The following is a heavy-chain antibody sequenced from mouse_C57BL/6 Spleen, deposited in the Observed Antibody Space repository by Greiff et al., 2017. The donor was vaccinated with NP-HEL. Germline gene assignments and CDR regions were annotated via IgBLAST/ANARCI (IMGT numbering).Heavy chain of an antibody. V-gene: IGHV1-26*01. J-gene: IGHJ2*01. D-gene: IGHD1-1*01. CDR1: GYTFTDYY. CDR3: AREGYYGSSPYYFDY. Sequence: EVQLHQSGPELVKPGASVKISCKASGYTFTDYYMNWVKQSHGKSLEWIGDINPNNGGTSYNQKFKGKATLTVDKSSSTAYMELRSLTSEDSAVYYCAREGYYGSSPYYFDYWGQGTTLTVSS. CDR2: INPNNGGT.